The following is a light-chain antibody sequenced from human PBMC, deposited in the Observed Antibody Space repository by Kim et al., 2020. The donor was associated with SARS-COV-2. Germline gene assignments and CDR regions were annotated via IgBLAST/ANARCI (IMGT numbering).Light chain of an antibody. CDR3: NSRDSSGNVV. Sequence: SSELTQDPAVSVALGQTVSITCQGDSLRTYYASWYQQKPGQAPVLVIYGRNNRPSGIPDRFSGSTSGNTASLTITGAQAEDEADYYCNSRDSSGNVVFGGGTKLTVL. CDR2: GRN. J-gene: IGLJ2*01. CDR1: SLRTYY. V-gene: IGLV3-19*01.